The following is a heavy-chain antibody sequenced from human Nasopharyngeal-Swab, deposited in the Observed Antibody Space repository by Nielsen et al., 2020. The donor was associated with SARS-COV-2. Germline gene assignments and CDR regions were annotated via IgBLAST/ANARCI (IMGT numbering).Heavy chain of an antibody. CDR3: AKDLAGDGYNWGYFDY. V-gene: IGHV3-30*18. CDR1: GFTFSSYG. CDR2: ISYDGSNK. Sequence: GGSLRLSCAASGFTFSSYGMHWVRQAPGKGLEWVAVISYDGSNKYYADSVKGRFTISGDNSKNTLYLQMNSLRAEDTAVYYCAKDLAGDGYNWGYFDYWGQGTLVTVSS. J-gene: IGHJ4*02. D-gene: IGHD5-24*01.